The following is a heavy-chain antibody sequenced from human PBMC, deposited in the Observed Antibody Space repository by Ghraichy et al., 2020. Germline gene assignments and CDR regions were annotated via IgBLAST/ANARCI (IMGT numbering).Heavy chain of an antibody. CDR1: GGSISSSSYY. D-gene: IGHD2-8*02. Sequence: SETLSLTCTVSGGSISSSSYYWGWIRQPPGKGLEWIGSIYYSGSTYYNPSLKSRVTISVDTSKNQFSLKLSSVTAADTAVYYCARQGCRGVCHKIKTYWYFDLWGRGTLVTVSS. V-gene: IGHV4-39*01. CDR3: ARQGCRGVCHKIKTYWYFDL. J-gene: IGHJ2*01. CDR2: IYYSGST.